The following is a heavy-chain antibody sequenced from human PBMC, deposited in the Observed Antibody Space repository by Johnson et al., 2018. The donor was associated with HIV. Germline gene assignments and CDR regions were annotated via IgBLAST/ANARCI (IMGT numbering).Heavy chain of an antibody. CDR3: AKVLGTGDDAFDI. Sequence: VQLVESGGGLVQSGRSLRLSCAASGFTFDDYAMHWVWQAPGKGLEWVTGMTWNRGRIGDGDPVTGRFNISRDNSKNTLYRQMYSLRAEDTAVYYCAKVLGTGDDAFDICGQGTMVTVSS. CDR1: GFTFDDYA. J-gene: IGHJ3*02. D-gene: IGHD7-27*01. V-gene: IGHV3-9*01. CDR2: MTWNRGRI.